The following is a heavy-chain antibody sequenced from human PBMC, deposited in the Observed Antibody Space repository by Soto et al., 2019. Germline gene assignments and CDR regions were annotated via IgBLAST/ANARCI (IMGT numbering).Heavy chain of an antibody. CDR2: INAGNGNT. D-gene: IGHD2-8*01. Sequence: QVQLVQSGAEVKKPGASVKVSCKASGYTFTSYAMHWVRQAPGQRLEWMGWINAGNGNTKYSQKFQGRVTITRDTSASTAYMELSSLRSEDTAVYYCARVDCTSGVCYTGWFDPWGQGTLVTVSS. CDR1: GYTFTSYA. V-gene: IGHV1-3*01. J-gene: IGHJ5*02. CDR3: ARVDCTSGVCYTGWFDP.